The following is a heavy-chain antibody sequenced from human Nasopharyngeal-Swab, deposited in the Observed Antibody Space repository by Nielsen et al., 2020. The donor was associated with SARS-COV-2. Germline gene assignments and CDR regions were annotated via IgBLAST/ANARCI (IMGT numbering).Heavy chain of an antibody. J-gene: IGHJ6*02. CDR3: ARVFLYYGSETRSADQFYYYGMDV. CDR1: GGSISSSKW. V-gene: IGHV4-4*02. D-gene: IGHD3-10*01. CDR2: TQQSGST. Sequence: SETLYLTCAVSGGSISSSKWRRWARQPRGKGQAGTGETQQSGSTNYNPSLKSRVTISVDKSKNQFSLKLDSVTTADTAVYYCARVFLYYGSETRSADQFYYYGMDVWGQGTTVTVSS.